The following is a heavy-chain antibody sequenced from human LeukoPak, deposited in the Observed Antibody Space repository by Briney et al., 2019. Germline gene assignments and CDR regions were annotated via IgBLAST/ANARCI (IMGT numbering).Heavy chain of an antibody. CDR2: ISGRGGGT. CDR1: GLTFSIYA. D-gene: IGHD4-17*01. CDR3: AKVHHGDYDPTPLYYFDC. V-gene: IGHV3-23*01. Sequence: PGGSLRLSCAPSGLTFSIYAMSGVPHAPEKGVEWGSAISGRGGGTYYADSVKGRFTISRDNSQNTLYLQMNSLRAEDTAVYYCAKVHHGDYDPTPLYYFDCWGQGSLVTVSS. J-gene: IGHJ4*02.